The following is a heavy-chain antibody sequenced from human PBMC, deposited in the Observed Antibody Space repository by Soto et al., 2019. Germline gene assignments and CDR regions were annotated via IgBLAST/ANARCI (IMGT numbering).Heavy chain of an antibody. D-gene: IGHD1-26*01. CDR2: ISIDGSKT. Sequence: GGSLRLSCVASGFTLSNHWMYWVRQVPGKGLVWVSRISIDGSKTEYADSVQGRFTISRDNAKNTMFLQVDSLRVEDTGVYYCARGPGHGGSYYEHWGQGT. V-gene: IGHV3-74*03. CDR3: ARGPGHGGSYYEH. CDR1: GFTLSNHW. J-gene: IGHJ4*02.